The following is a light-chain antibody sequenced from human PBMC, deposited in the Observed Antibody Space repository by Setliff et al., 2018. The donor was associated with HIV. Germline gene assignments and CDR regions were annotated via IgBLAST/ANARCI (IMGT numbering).Light chain of an antibody. Sequence: QAVVTQEPSLTVSPGGTVTLTCGSSTGPVTAGHYPYWFQQKPGHAPKTVIYDTNNKRSWTPARFSGSLLGVKAALTLSGAQPDDEADYYCLLYYGGAQLGVFGTGTKVPS. J-gene: IGLJ1*01. CDR3: LLYYGGAQLGV. CDR2: DTN. V-gene: IGLV7-46*01. CDR1: TGPVTAGHY.